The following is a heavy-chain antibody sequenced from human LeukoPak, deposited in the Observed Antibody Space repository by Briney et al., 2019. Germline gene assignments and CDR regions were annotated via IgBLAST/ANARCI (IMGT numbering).Heavy chain of an antibody. V-gene: IGHV1-18*01. J-gene: IGHJ4*02. CDR1: GGTFSSYA. CDR3: ARDGTSTDDY. D-gene: IGHD2-2*01. CDR2: ISGNNDNP. Sequence: GASVKVSCKASGGTFSSYATNWVRQAPGQGLEWMGWISGNNDNPNYGQKFQGRFAVTTDSSTATAYMELRNLTFDDTAVYYCARDGTSTDDYWGQGTLVTVSS.